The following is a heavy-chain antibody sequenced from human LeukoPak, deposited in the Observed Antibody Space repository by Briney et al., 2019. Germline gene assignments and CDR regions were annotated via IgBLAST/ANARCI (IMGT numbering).Heavy chain of an antibody. CDR3: AGGLGYCSGDSCAYFDY. D-gene: IGHD2-15*01. J-gene: IGHJ4*02. CDR2: IYYSGST. Sequence: TSETLSLTCTVSGGSISSYYWSWIRQPPGKGLEWIGYIYYSGSTNYNPSLKSRVTISVDTSKNQFSLKLSSVTAADTAVYYCAGGLGYCSGDSCAYFDYWGQGTLVTVSS. V-gene: IGHV4-59*01. CDR1: GGSISSYY.